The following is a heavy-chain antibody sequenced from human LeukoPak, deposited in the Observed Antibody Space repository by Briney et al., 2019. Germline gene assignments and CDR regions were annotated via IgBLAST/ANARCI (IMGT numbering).Heavy chain of an antibody. V-gene: IGHV4-59*01. CDR3: ASTLYYYDSSGYYEEDYFDY. Sequence: PSETLSLTCTVSGGSISSYYWSWIRQPPGKGLEWIGYIYYSGSTNYNPSLKSRATISVDTSKNQFSLKLSSVTAADTAVYYCASTLYYYDSSGYYEEDYFDYWGQGTLVTVSS. D-gene: IGHD3-22*01. CDR2: IYYSGST. J-gene: IGHJ4*02. CDR1: GGSISSYY.